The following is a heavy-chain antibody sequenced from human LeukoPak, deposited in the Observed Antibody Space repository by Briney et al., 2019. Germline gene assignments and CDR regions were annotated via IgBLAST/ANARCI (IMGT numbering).Heavy chain of an antibody. CDR1: GYTFTGYY. D-gene: IGHD3-3*01. Sequence: ASVKVSCKASGYTFTGYYMHWVRQAPGQGLEWMGWINPNSGGTNYAQKFQGRVTMTRDTSISTAYMELSRLRSDDTAVYYCARDRTVYYDFWSGAFDYWGQGTLVTVSS. CDR2: INPNSGGT. J-gene: IGHJ4*02. V-gene: IGHV1-2*02. CDR3: ARDRTVYYDFWSGAFDY.